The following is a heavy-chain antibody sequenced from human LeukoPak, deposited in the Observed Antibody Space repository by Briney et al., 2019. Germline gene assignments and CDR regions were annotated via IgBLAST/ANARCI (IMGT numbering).Heavy chain of an antibody. CDR3: ARDNYGMDV. CDR1: GFSFSSYE. Sequence: GGSLRLSCAASGFSFSSYEMTWVRQAPGKGLEWVAVISYDGSNEYYADSVRGRFTISRDNSKNTLFLQMNSLRVEDTAVYYCARDNYGMDVWGQGTTVTVS. CDR2: ISYDGSNE. V-gene: IGHV3-30*03. J-gene: IGHJ6*02.